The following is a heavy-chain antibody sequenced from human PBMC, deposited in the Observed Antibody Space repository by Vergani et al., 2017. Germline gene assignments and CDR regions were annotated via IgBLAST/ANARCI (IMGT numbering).Heavy chain of an antibody. CDR1: GFTFSSYS. V-gene: IGHV3-48*01. Sequence: DVQLVESGGDLVQPGGSLRLSCAASGFTFSSYSMNWVRQAPGKGLEWISYISTTSDTIYYADSVRGRFTISRDNAKNSLYLEMNSLRVEDTAVYFCARSLVAGKGGSWGQGTRVAVSS. CDR2: ISTTSDTI. D-gene: IGHD6-19*01. CDR3: ARSLVAGKGGS. J-gene: IGHJ5*02.